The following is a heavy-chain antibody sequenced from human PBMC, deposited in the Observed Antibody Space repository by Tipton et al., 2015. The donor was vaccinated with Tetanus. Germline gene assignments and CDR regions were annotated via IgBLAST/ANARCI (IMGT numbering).Heavy chain of an antibody. D-gene: IGHD5-12*01. V-gene: IGHV4-59*02. J-gene: IGHJ4*02. CDR2: IYFREGT. CDR1: GDSVTASH. Sequence: TLSLTCIVSGDSVTASHWSWIRQPPGKGLEWIAKIYFREGTDYNPSLKSRVTISVDTSKNQFSLKLISVTAADTAVYYCVRGRGLGAYSFGFEHWGQGALVTVSS. CDR3: VRGRGLGAYSFGFEH.